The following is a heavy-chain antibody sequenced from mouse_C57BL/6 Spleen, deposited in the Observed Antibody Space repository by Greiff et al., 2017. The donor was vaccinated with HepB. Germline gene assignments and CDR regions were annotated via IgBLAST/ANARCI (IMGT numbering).Heavy chain of an antibody. D-gene: IGHD2-2*01. Sequence: QVQLQQSGAELVRPGASVKLSCKASGYTFTDYYINWVKQRPGQGLEWIARIYPGSGNTYYNEKFKGKATLTAEKSSSTAYMQISSLTSEDSAVYFCAKEGSTMVTTGPWFAYWGQGTLVTVSA. J-gene: IGHJ3*01. CDR3: AKEGSTMVTTGPWFAY. CDR2: IYPGSGNT. V-gene: IGHV1-76*01. CDR1: GYTFTDYY.